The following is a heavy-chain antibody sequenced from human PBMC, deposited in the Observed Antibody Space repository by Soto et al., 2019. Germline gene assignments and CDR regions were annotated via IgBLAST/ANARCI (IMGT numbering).Heavy chain of an antibody. Sequence: QVQLVQSGAEVKKPGSSVTVSCKASGGTFSSYTISWVRQAPGQGLEWMGRIIPILGIANYAQKFQGRVTITADKSTRTAYMELSSLRSEDTAVYYCAREVVPAANLGYYYGMDVWGQGTTVTVSS. V-gene: IGHV1-69*08. J-gene: IGHJ6*02. CDR2: IIPILGIA. CDR3: AREVVPAANLGYYYGMDV. CDR1: GGTFSSYT. D-gene: IGHD2-2*01.